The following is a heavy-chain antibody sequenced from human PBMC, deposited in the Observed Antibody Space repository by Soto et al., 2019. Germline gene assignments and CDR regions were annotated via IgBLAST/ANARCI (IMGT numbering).Heavy chain of an antibody. D-gene: IGHD2-15*01. J-gene: IGHJ4*01. CDR3: GSPRSGPSPDVGH. CDR1: VFSVDTTYC. V-gene: IGHV1-2*02. CDR2: INPNSGDT. Sequence: SVKVSCKASVFSVDTTYCIHWVRRAPGQGLEWMGSINPNSGDTNYAQNFQGRVTMTRDTSISTAYMEVSSLTSDDTAVYYCGSPRSGPSPDVGHWGHGTVVTVSS.